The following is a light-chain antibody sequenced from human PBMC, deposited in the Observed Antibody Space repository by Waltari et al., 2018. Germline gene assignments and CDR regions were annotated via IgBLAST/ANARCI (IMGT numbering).Light chain of an antibody. CDR1: RSNIGSNY. CDR2: RNN. Sequence: QSVLTQPPSASGTPGQRVTISCSGSRSNIGSNYVYWYQQVPGTAPKLLIYRNNQRPSGVPDRFSGSKSDTSASLAISGLRSEDEVDYYCAAWDDSLSGRVFGGGTKVTVL. V-gene: IGLV1-47*01. J-gene: IGLJ3*02. CDR3: AAWDDSLSGRV.